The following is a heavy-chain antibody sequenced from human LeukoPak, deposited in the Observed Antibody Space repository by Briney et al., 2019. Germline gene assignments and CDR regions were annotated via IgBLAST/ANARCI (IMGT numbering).Heavy chain of an antibody. CDR2: ISGSGDTT. Sequence: GGSLRLSCAASEPTFNNYAMTWVRQAPGKGLEWVSTISGSGDTTYYADSVTGRFTISRDNSKSTVLLQMNSLRDDDTAVYYSARAVRAGHRPVYTYYYMDVWGKGTTVTVSS. J-gene: IGHJ6*03. CDR1: EPTFNNYA. CDR3: ARAVRAGHRPVYTYYYMDV. V-gene: IGHV3-23*01. D-gene: IGHD5/OR15-5a*01.